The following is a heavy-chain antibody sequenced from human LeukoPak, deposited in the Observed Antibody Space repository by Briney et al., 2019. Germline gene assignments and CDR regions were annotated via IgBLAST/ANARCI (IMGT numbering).Heavy chain of an antibody. Sequence: GGSLRLSCAASGFTFSSYWISWVRQAPGKGLEWVANIKQDGSEKYYVDSVKGRFTISRDNAKNSLYLQMNSLRAEDTAVYYCARGDEVRYFDWLLSSYLCDYWGQGTLVTVSS. CDR2: IKQDGSEK. CDR3: ARGDEVRYFDWLLSSYLCDY. J-gene: IGHJ4*02. D-gene: IGHD3-9*01. V-gene: IGHV3-7*01. CDR1: GFTFSSYW.